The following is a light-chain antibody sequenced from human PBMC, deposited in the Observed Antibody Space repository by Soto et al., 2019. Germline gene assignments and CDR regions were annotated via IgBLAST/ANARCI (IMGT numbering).Light chain of an antibody. CDR3: HQYHNWPPHT. CDR1: QSVSSS. Sequence: EIVLTQSPATLSLSPGERATLSCRASQSVSSSLAWYQQKPGQAPRLLIYGASTRATGIPARFSGSGSGTEFTLTISSLQSEDFAVYYCHQYHNWPPHTFGQGTKVDIK. J-gene: IGKJ2*01. CDR2: GAS. V-gene: IGKV3D-15*01.